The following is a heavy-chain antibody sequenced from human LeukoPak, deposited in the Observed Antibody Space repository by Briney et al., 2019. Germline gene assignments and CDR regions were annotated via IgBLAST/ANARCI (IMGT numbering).Heavy chain of an antibody. D-gene: IGHD2-2*01. J-gene: IGHJ4*02. V-gene: IGHV4-34*01. CDR3: AREAVVVPAAIALFDY. CDR1: GGSFSGYY. Sequence: SETLSLTCAVYGGSFSGYYWGWIRQPPGKGLEWIGEINHSGSTNYNPSLKSRVTISVDTSKNQFSLKLSSVTAADTAVYYCAREAVVVPAAIALFDYWGQGTLVTVSS. CDR2: INHSGST.